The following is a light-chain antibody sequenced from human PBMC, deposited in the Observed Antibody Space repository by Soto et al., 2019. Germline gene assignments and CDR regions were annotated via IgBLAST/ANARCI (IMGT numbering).Light chain of an antibody. J-gene: IGLJ3*02. CDR1: ALPKKY. CDR2: EDT. Sequence: SYELTQPPSVSVSPGHTARITCSGEALPKKYAYWYQQKSGQAPTLVIYEDTKRISGIPERFSGSSSGTVATLTISGAQVEDEADYYCYSIDSSGNHRVFGGGTKLTVL. V-gene: IGLV3-10*01. CDR3: YSIDSSGNHRV.